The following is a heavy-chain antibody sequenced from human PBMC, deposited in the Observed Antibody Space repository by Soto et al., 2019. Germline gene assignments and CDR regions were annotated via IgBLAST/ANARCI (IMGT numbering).Heavy chain of an antibody. D-gene: IGHD1-26*01. CDR2: IIPIFGTA. CDR1: GGTFSSYA. Sequence: GASVKVSCKASGGTFSSYAISWVRQAPGQGLEWMGGIIPIFGTANYAQKFQGRVTITADESTSTAYMELSSLRSEDTAVYYCARLRGGSYPDYYYYGMDVWGQGTTVTVSS. V-gene: IGHV1-69*13. CDR3: ARLRGGSYPDYYYYGMDV. J-gene: IGHJ6*02.